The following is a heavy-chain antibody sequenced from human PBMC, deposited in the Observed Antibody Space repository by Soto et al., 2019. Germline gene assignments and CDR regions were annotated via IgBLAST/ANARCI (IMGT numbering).Heavy chain of an antibody. D-gene: IGHD3-22*01. CDR2: IYYSGST. J-gene: IGHJ4*02. Sequence: SETLSLTCTVSGGSISSGDYYWSWIRQPPGKGLEWIGYIYYSGSTNYNPSLKSRVTISVDTSKNQFSLKLSSVTAADTAVYYCARWFWNYYDSSGYFDYWGQGTLVTVSS. CDR1: GGSISSGDYY. V-gene: IGHV4-61*08. CDR3: ARWFWNYYDSSGYFDY.